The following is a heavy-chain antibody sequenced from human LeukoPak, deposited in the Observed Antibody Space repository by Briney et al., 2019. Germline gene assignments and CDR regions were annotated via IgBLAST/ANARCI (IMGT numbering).Heavy chain of an antibody. Sequence: GGSLRLSCAASGFAFSSYSLNWVRQAPGKGLEWVSAISGSGGSTYYADSVKGRFTISRDNSKNTLYLQMNSLRAEDTAVYYCAKAILLQNWFDPWGQGTLVTVSS. CDR3: AKAILLQNWFDP. V-gene: IGHV3-23*01. J-gene: IGHJ5*02. CDR2: ISGSGGST. CDR1: GFAFSSYS. D-gene: IGHD3-22*01.